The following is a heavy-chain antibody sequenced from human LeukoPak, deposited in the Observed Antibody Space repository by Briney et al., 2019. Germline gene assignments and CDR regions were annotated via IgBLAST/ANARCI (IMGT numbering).Heavy chain of an antibody. V-gene: IGHV1-69*04. D-gene: IGHD3-10*01. J-gene: IGHJ6*02. CDR2: IIPILGIA. CDR1: GGTFSRYA. CDR3: ARLIGELGDYYYGMDV. Sequence: ASVKVCCKASGGTFSRYAISWVRQAPGQGLEWVGRIIPILGIANYAQKFQGRVTITADKSTSTAYMELSSLRSEDTAVYYCARLIGELGDYYYGMDVWGQGTTVTVSS.